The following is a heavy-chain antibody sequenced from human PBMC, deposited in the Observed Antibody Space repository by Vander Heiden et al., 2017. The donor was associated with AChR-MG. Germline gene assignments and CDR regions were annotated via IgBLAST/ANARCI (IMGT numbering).Heavy chain of an antibody. J-gene: IGHJ4*02. CDR3: AKYRAPLARNFDC. CDR1: GFTFSDCA. Sequence: EVQLLESGGGLVQPGGSLRLSCAASGFTFSDCAMAWVRQAPGKGLEWVSVIGADSGGIQYTDSVKGRFTISRDNSKKTVFLQMNSLRAEDTAFYYCAKYRAPLARNFDCWGQGALVTVSS. D-gene: IGHD3-16*02. CDR2: IGADSGGI. V-gene: IGHV3-23*01.